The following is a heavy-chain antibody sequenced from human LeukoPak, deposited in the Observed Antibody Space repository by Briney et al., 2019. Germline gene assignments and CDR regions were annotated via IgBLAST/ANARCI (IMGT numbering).Heavy chain of an antibody. Sequence: GGSLRFSCAASGFTFNDYWMHWVRQAPGKVLVCVSRISNDGTSTSYADSVKGRFTISRDNAENSLYLQVNSLRAEDTAVYYCARPSVHCSGGSCYSDYWGQGTLVTVSS. D-gene: IGHD2-15*01. CDR2: ISNDGTST. V-gene: IGHV3-74*01. CDR1: GFTFNDYW. CDR3: ARPSVHCSGGSCYSDY. J-gene: IGHJ4*02.